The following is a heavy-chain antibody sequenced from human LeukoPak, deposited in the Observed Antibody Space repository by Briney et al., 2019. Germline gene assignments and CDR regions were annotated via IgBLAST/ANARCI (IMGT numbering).Heavy chain of an antibody. Sequence: GGSLRLSCAASGFIFSGQSMNWVRQAPGKGLEWVSSISSSSSYIYYADSVKGRFTISRDNAKNSLYLQMNSLRAEDTAVYYCAREGVTTIDFDYWGQGTLVTVSS. CDR2: ISSSSSYI. CDR1: GFIFSGQS. J-gene: IGHJ4*02. V-gene: IGHV3-21*01. D-gene: IGHD5-12*01. CDR3: AREGVTTIDFDY.